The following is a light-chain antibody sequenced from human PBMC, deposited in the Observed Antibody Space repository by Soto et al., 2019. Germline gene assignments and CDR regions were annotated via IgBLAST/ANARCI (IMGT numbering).Light chain of an antibody. Sequence: AIRMTQSPSSFSASTGDRVSITCRASQGISSYLAWYQQKPGKAPKLLIYGASSRATGIPDRFSGSGSGTDFTLTISRLEPEDFAVYYCQQYGSSPRTFGQGTKVDIK. CDR1: QGISSY. CDR3: QQYGSSPRT. CDR2: GAS. V-gene: IGKV1-8*01. J-gene: IGKJ1*01.